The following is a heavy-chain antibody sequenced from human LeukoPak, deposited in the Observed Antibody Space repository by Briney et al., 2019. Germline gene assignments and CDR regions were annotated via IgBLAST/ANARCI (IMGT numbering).Heavy chain of an antibody. J-gene: IGHJ4*02. D-gene: IGHD3-3*01. CDR3: VRGESNTIFGMVSGGYFDY. Sequence: GESLKISCKGSGYSFTSYWIGWVRQMPGKGLEWMGIIYPGDSDTRYSPSFQGQVTISADKSISTAYLQLSSLKASDTAMYYCVRGESNTIFGMVSGGYFDYWGQGTLVTVSS. CDR2: IYPGDSDT. CDR1: GYSFTSYW. V-gene: IGHV5-51*01.